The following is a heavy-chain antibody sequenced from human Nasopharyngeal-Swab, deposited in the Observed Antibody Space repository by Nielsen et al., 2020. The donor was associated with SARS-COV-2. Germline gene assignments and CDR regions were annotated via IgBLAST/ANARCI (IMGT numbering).Heavy chain of an antibody. CDR2: IIPILGIA. D-gene: IGHD2-21*02. CDR1: GGTFSSYA. V-gene: IGHV1-69*04. J-gene: IGHJ6*02. Sequence: SVKVSCKASGGTFSSYAISWVRQAPGQGLEWMGRIIPILGIANYAQKFQGRVTITADKSTSTAYMELSSLRSDDTAVYYCARDRVVVVTGSSSDYYYYGMDVWGQGTTVTVSS. CDR3: ARDRVVVVTGSSSDYYYYGMDV.